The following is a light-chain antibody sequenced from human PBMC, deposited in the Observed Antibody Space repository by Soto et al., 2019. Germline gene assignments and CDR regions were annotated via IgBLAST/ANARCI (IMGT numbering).Light chain of an antibody. V-gene: IGKV3-15*01. J-gene: IGKJ3*01. CDR3: QQYNNWPPFT. Sequence: EIVMTQSPATLSVSPGERVTLSCRASQSVSRSLAWYQQKPGQAPRLLIYCASTRATGIPARFSGSGSGTEFTLTISSLQSEDFAVYYYQQYNNWPPFTFGPGTKVDIK. CDR1: QSVSRS. CDR2: CAS.